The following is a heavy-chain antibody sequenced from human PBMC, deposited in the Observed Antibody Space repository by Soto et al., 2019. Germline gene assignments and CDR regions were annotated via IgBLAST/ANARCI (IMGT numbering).Heavy chain of an antibody. D-gene: IGHD3-3*01. CDR2: TYYRSKWYN. CDR1: GDSVSSNSAA. CDR3: AREFGVTIFGVVIIGHAFDI. J-gene: IGHJ3*02. V-gene: IGHV6-1*01. Sequence: PSQTLSLTCAISGDSVSSNSAAWNWIRQSPSRGLEWLGRTYYRSKWYNDYAVSVKSRITINPDTSKNQFSLQLNSVTPEDTAVNYCAREFGVTIFGVVIIGHAFDIWGQGTMVTVSS.